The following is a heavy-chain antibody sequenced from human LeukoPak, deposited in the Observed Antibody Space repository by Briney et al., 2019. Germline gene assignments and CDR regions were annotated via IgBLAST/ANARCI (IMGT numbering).Heavy chain of an antibody. Sequence: ASVKVSCKASGYTFTSYGISWVRQAPGQGLEWMGWMNPNSGNTGYAQKFQGRVTMTRNTSISTAYMELSSLRSEDTAVYYCARVARLRRIAAAGTVYFQHWGQGTLVTVSS. CDR2: MNPNSGNT. V-gene: IGHV1-8*02. CDR1: GYTFTSYG. CDR3: ARVARLRRIAAAGTVYFQH. J-gene: IGHJ1*01. D-gene: IGHD6-13*01.